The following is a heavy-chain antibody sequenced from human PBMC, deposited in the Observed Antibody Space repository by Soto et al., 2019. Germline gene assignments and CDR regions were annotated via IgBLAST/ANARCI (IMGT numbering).Heavy chain of an antibody. V-gene: IGHV1-18*01. Sequence: QVHLVQSGAEVKKPGASVKVSCKGSGYAFTTYGITWVRQAPGQGLEWMGWISAHNGNTNYAPKLQGRVTVTRDTATSTAYRELRNLRSDDTAVYYCARGRDGDYWGQGALVTVSS. CDR1: GYAFTTYG. CDR2: ISAHNGNT. CDR3: ARGRDGDY. D-gene: IGHD6-6*01. J-gene: IGHJ4*02.